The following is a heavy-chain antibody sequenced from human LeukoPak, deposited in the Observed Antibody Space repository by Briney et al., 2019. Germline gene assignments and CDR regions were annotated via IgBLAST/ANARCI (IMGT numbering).Heavy chain of an antibody. CDR3: ARYSGSYFDY. D-gene: IGHD3-10*01. V-gene: IGHV4-39*01. Sequence: SETLSLTCTVSGGSISSSSHYWTWIRQPQGKGLEWLATICESRTTYHNPSLKSRVTISVDTSKNQFSLKLGSVTAADTAVFYCARYSGSYFDYWGQGTLVSVCS. CDR1: GGSISSSSHY. J-gene: IGHJ4*02. CDR2: ICESRTT.